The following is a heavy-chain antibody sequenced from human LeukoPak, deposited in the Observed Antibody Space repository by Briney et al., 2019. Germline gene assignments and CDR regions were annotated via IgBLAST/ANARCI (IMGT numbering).Heavy chain of an antibody. Sequence: PSETLSLTCAVYGGSFSGYYWSWIRQPPGKGLEWIGEINHSGSTNYNPSLKSRVTISVDTSKNQFSLKLSSVTAADTAVYYCARGVQQLFLVDYWGQGTLVTVSS. J-gene: IGHJ4*02. CDR1: GGSFSGYY. V-gene: IGHV4-34*01. CDR2: INHSGST. CDR3: ARGVQQLFLVDY. D-gene: IGHD6-13*01.